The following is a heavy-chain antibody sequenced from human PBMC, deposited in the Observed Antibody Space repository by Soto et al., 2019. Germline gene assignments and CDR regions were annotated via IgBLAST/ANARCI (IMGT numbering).Heavy chain of an antibody. CDR2: ISNEGSIQ. CDR1: GFSFSSYG. V-gene: IGHV3-30*18. J-gene: IGHJ4*02. D-gene: IGHD3-16*01. Sequence: QVQLVESGGGVVQPGGSRRLSCAASGFSFSSYGIHWVRQAPGKGLEWVAVISNEGSIQYYADSVKGRFTISRDNSENTVFLQMNSLRGEDTAVYYCAKEGGTLGTSASYGFDYWGQGSRVTVSS. CDR3: AKEGGTLGTSASYGFDY.